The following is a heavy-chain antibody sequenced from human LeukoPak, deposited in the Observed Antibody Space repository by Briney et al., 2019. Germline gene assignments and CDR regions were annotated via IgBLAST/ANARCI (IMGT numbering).Heavy chain of an antibody. V-gene: IGHV3-7*01. D-gene: IGHD3-22*01. Sequence: GGSLRLSCAASGFTFSSYWMSWVRQAPGKGLEWVANIKQDGSEKYYVDSVKGRFTISRDNAKNSLYLQMNSLRAEDTTVYYCVVPLTSVWASHDSSGYYTDYWGQGTLVTVSS. CDR1: GFTFSSYW. CDR3: VVPLTSVWASHDSSGYYTDY. J-gene: IGHJ4*02. CDR2: IKQDGSEK.